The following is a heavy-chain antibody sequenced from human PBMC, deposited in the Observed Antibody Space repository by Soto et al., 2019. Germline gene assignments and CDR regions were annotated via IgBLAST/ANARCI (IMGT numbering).Heavy chain of an antibody. D-gene: IGHD3-22*01. CDR3: GRKVKSGYFNWCYP. CDR1: GYKFTSSW. Sequence: PGESLKISCRTSGYKFTSSWIAWVRQMPGKGLEWMGIIFPSDSDTRYSPSFQGQVTISADRSTSTVFLQWASLTPSDTAVYFCGRKVKSGYFNWCYPWGQGTLVTVSS. CDR2: IFPSDSDT. J-gene: IGHJ5*02. V-gene: IGHV5-51*01.